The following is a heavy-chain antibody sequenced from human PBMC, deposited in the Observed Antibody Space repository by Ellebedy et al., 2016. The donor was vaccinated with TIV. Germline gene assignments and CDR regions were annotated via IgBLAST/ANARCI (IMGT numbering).Heavy chain of an antibody. CDR3: VRDTVAVPDGNTFDF. Sequence: PGGSLRLSCAASGFTFSSYWMHWVRQAPGKGLEWVAHMKYDEIESYYANSVKGRFTISRDNARNSLYLQMKSLRVDDTAMYYCVRDTVAVPDGNTFDFWGQGTMVSVST. V-gene: IGHV3-7*04. J-gene: IGHJ3*01. D-gene: IGHD2-2*01. CDR1: GFTFSSYW. CDR2: MKYDEIES.